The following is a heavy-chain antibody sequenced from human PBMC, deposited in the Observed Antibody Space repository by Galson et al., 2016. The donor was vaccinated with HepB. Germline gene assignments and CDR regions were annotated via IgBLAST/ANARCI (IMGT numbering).Heavy chain of an antibody. CDR3: ARGPVGGSSGFFFDY. CDR2: INAGNGDT. CDR1: GYTFTTYG. J-gene: IGHJ4*02. Sequence: SVKVSCKASGYTFTTYGIHWVRRAPGQRLEWMGWINAGNGDTRYSQKFQGRVTITRDTSTSTAYMELSGLTSEDTAVCYCARGPVGGSSGFFFDYWGQETLVTVSS. V-gene: IGHV1-3*01. D-gene: IGHD5-12*01.